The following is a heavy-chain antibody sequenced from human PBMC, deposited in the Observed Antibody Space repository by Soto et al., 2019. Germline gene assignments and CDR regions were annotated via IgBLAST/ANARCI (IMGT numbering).Heavy chain of an antibody. Sequence: EASVKVSCKASGYTFTGYYMHWVRQAPGQGLEWMGWINPNSGGTNYAQKFQGWVTMTRDTSIRTAYMELSRLRSDDTAVYYCARDQVVGALVESDPWGQGTLVNVSS. CDR2: INPNSGGT. CDR3: ARDQVVGALVESDP. V-gene: IGHV1-2*04. D-gene: IGHD1-26*01. CDR1: GYTFTGYY. J-gene: IGHJ5*02.